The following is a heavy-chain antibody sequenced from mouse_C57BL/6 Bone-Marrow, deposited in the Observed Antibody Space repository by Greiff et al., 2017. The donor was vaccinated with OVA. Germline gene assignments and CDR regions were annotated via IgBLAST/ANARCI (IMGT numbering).Heavy chain of an antibody. CDR2: IDPENGDT. D-gene: IGHD1-1*01. CDR3: MTFRVYDDGSSWDWYVDV. Sequence: EVQLQQSGAELVRPGASVKLSCTASGFNIKDDYMHWVKQRPEQGLEWIGWIDPENGDTEYASKFQGKATITADTSSNTAYLQLSSLTSEDTAVYYCMTFRVYDDGSSWDWYVDVWGTGTTVTVSS. CDR1: GFNIKDDY. J-gene: IGHJ1*03. V-gene: IGHV14-4*01.